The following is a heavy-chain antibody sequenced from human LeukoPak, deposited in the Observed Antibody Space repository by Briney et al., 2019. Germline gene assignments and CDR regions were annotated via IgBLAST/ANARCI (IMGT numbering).Heavy chain of an antibody. CDR2: ISYDGSNK. Sequence: GRSLRLSCAASGFTFSSYGMHWVRQAPGKGLEWVAVISYDGSNKYYADSVKGRFTISRDNSKNTLYLQMNSLRAEDTAVYYCAKDRRVRGVTMPTFAYWGQGTLVTVSS. CDR3: AKDRRVRGVTMPTFAY. D-gene: IGHD3-10*01. J-gene: IGHJ4*02. V-gene: IGHV3-30*18. CDR1: GFTFSSYG.